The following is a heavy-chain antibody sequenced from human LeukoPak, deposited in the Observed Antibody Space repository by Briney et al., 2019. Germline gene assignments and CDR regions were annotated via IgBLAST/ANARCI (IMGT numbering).Heavy chain of an antibody. CDR1: GYTFTGYY. J-gene: IGHJ4*02. CDR2: INPNSGGT. V-gene: IGHV1-2*02. Sequence: GASVKVSCKASGYTFTGYYMHWVRQAPGQGLEWMGWINPNSGGTNYAQKFQGRVTMARDTSISTAYMELSRLKSDDTAVYYCARGTEYGYFGSHYANFPYWGQGTLVTVSS. D-gene: IGHD1-26*01. CDR3: ARGTEYGYFGSHYANFPY.